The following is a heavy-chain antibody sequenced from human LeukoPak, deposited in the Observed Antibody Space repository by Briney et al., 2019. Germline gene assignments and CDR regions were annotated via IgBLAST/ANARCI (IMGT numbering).Heavy chain of an antibody. CDR3: ARGTVYYYGY. V-gene: IGHV3-74*01. Sequence: GGSLRLSCAASGVTFSDYWMDWVRQAPGKGRVGVARIKSDGGSTNYADSVKGRFTITRDTAKNTLYLQMNSLRAEDTAVYYCARGTVYYYGYWGQGTLVTVSS. CDR1: GVTFSDYW. J-gene: IGHJ4*02. D-gene: IGHD3/OR15-3a*01. CDR2: IKSDGGST.